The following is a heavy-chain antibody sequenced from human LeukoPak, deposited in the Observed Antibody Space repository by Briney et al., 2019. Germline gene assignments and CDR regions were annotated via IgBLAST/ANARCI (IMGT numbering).Heavy chain of an antibody. CDR3: AKGRWFGELLTDY. CDR1: GFTFSSYA. D-gene: IGHD3-10*01. Sequence: GGSLRLSCAASGFTFSSYAMSWVRQAPGKGLEWVSSISDSGGSTYYADSVKGRFTISRDNSKNTLYLQMNSPRAEDTAVYYCAKGRWFGELLTDYWSQGTLVTVSS. CDR2: ISDSGGST. V-gene: IGHV3-23*01. J-gene: IGHJ4*02.